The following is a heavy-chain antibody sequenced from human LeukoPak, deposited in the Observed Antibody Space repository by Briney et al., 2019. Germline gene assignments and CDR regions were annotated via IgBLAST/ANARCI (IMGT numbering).Heavy chain of an antibody. D-gene: IGHD6-13*01. CDR2: IYYSGST. Sequence: SETLSLTCTVSGGSISSGGYYWSWIRQHPGKGLEWIGYIYYSGSTYYNPSLKSRVTISVDTSKNQFSLKLSSVTAADTAVYYCARDNTSSSCFDYWGQGTLVTVSS. J-gene: IGHJ4*02. V-gene: IGHV4-31*03. CDR1: GGSISSGGYY. CDR3: ARDNTSSSCFDY.